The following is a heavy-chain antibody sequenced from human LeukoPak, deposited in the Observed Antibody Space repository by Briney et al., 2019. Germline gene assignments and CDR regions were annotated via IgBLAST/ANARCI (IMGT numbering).Heavy chain of an antibody. CDR1: GGSISGYY. CDR2: INHSGST. CDR3: ARKPTDTAMAHTKYYFDY. D-gene: IGHD5-18*01. V-gene: IGHV4-34*01. Sequence: SETLSLTCTVSGGSISGYYWSWIRQPPGKGLEWIGEINHSGSTNYNPSLKSRVTISVDTSKNQFSLKLSSVTAADTAVYYCARKPTDTAMAHTKYYFDYWGQGTLVTVSS. J-gene: IGHJ4*02.